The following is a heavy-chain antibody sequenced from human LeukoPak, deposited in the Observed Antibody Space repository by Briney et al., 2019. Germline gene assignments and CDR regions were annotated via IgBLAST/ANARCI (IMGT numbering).Heavy chain of an antibody. V-gene: IGHV4-4*09. CDR1: GGSISSYY. Sequence: SETLSLTCTGSGGSISSYYWSWIRQPPGKGLEWIGYIYTSGSTNYNPSLKSRVTISVATSKTQFSLKLSSVTAADTAVYYCARRAYSSSSYWFDPWGQGTLVTVSS. CDR3: ARRAYSSSSYWFDP. CDR2: IYTSGST. J-gene: IGHJ5*02. D-gene: IGHD6-6*01.